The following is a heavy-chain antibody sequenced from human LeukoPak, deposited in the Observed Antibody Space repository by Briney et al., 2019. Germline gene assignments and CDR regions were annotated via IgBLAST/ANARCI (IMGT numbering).Heavy chain of an antibody. V-gene: IGHV4-34*01. CDR3: TRMTTGYDY. CDR2: INHSGST. D-gene: IGHD4-17*01. J-gene: IGHJ4*02. Sequence: PSQSLSLTCALSGASFNVYYCSCVRQPPGKGLEWIGEINHSGSTNNTPSLKSRVTLSIDTSRKQFSLNLRSVTFADTGIYYCTRMTTGYDYWGQGTLVTVSS. CDR1: GASFNVYY.